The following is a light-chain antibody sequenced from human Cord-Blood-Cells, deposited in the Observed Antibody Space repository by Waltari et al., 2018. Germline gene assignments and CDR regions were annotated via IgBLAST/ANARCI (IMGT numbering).Light chain of an antibody. CDR3: AAWDDSLSGWV. J-gene: IGLJ3*02. CDR1: SSNIGSNY. CDR2: RNN. Sequence: QSVLTQPPSASGTPGQRVTISCSGSSSNIGSNYVYWYQQLPGTAPKPLFERNNQRPSGVPDRFSGSKSGTSASLAISWLRSEDEADYYCAAWDDSLSGWVFGGGTKLTVL. V-gene: IGLV1-47*01.